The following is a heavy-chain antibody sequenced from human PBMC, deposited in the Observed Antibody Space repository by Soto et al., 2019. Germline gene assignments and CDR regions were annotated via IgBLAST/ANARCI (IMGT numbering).Heavy chain of an antibody. D-gene: IGHD3-22*01. Sequence: QVPLVQSGAEVKKPGSSVKVSCKASGGTFGRYTLCWVRQAPGQGLEWMGEITPFLGTANSAQKFQGRVTITADESTGTAYMELGSLRSEDTAVYYCARTHFYETGGVFDYFAYWGQGTLVTVSS. J-gene: IGHJ4*02. CDR3: ARTHFYETGGVFDYFAY. CDR1: GGTFGRYT. CDR2: ITPFLGTA. V-gene: IGHV1-69*01.